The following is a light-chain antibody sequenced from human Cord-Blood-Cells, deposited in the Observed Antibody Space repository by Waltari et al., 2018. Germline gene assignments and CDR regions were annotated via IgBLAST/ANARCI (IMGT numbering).Light chain of an antibody. CDR3: CSYAGSSTGV. CDR2: EVS. V-gene: IGLV2-23*02. J-gene: IGLJ3*02. CDR1: RRDVGSYHL. Sequence: SALTQPASVPRPPGQSLTISCTGTRRDVGSYHLVPWYQQHPGKAPKLMIYEVSKRPSGVSNRFSGSKSGNTASLTISGLQAEDEADYYCCSYAGSSTGVFGGGTKLTVL.